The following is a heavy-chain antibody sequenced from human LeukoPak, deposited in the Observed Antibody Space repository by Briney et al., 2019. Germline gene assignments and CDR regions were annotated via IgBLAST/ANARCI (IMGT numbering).Heavy chain of an antibody. CDR2: IWYDGSNK. J-gene: IGHJ4*02. D-gene: IGHD4-17*01. V-gene: IGHV3-33*06. CDR1: GFTFSSYG. Sequence: GGSLRLSCAASGFTFSSYGMHWVRQAPGKGLEWVAVIWYDGSNKYYANSVKGRFTISRDNSKNTLYLQMNSLRAEDTAVYYCAKDARLYGDYAPYFDYWGQGTLVTVSS. CDR3: AKDARLYGDYAPYFDY.